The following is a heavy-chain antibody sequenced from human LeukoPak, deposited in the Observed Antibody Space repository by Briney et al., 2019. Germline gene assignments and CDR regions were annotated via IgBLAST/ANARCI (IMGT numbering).Heavy chain of an antibody. J-gene: IGHJ4*02. D-gene: IGHD3-3*01. CDR1: GFTFSSYW. Sequence: GSLRLSCAASGFTFSSYWMSWVRQAPGKGLEWVANIKQDGSEKYYVDSVKGRFTISRDNAKNSLYLQMNSLRAEDTAVYYCARDMVFGVVRGPDYWGQGALVTVSS. CDR3: ARDMVFGVVRGPDY. V-gene: IGHV3-7*03. CDR2: IKQDGSEK.